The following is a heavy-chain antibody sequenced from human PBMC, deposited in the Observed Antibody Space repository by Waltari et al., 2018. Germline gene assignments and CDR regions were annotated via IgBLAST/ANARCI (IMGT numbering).Heavy chain of an antibody. CDR3: ARPAAGKKDAFDI. CDR1: GGPFSSDA. Sequence: QVQLVQSGAEVKKPGSWVKVSCKASGGPFSSDAISWVRQAPGQGLEWMGGIIPIFGTANYAQKFQGRVTITADESTSTAYMELSSLRSEDTAVYYCARPAAGKKDAFDIWGQGTMVTVSS. D-gene: IGHD6-13*01. J-gene: IGHJ3*02. CDR2: IIPIFGTA. V-gene: IGHV1-69*01.